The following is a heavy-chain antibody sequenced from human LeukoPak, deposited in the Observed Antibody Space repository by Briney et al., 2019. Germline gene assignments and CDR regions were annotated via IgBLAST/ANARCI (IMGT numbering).Heavy chain of an antibody. D-gene: IGHD3-22*01. V-gene: IGHV3-7*01. J-gene: IGHJ1*01. CDR1: GFSLMPHA. Sequence: QPGGSLRLSCTASGFSLMPHAMNWIRQAPGKGLEWVANIKYDGSDKYYVDSVRGRFTISRDNAKNSVYLQMNILRAEDTAIYYCAREGDGSGHYSLDLRHWGQGTLVTVSS. CDR3: AREGDGSGHYSLDLRH. CDR2: IKYDGSDK.